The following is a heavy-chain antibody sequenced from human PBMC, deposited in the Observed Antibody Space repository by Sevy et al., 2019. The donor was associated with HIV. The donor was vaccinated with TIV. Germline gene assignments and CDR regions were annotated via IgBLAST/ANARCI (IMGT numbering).Heavy chain of an antibody. CDR1: EFIFTGYW. D-gene: IGHD3-16*01. Sequence: GVSLRLSCAASEFIFTGYWMNWVRQAPGKGLEWVANLDQDGSDKRYVDSVRGRFTISRDNANNFLYLQMSSLRADDTAVYYCARAGGWGNINHSNQILDIWGHGTKVTVSS. CDR2: LDQDGSDK. J-gene: IGHJ3*02. CDR3: ARAGGWGNINHSNQILDI. V-gene: IGHV3-7*01.